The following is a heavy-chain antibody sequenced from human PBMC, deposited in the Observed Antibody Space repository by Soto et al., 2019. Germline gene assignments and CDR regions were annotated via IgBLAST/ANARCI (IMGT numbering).Heavy chain of an antibody. Sequence: SETLSLTCTVSGGSISSYYWSWIRQPPGKGLEWIGCIYYSGSTNYNPSLKSRVTISVDTSKNQFSLKLSLKLSSVTAADTAVYYCARRWGDYFDYWGQGTLVTVSS. V-gene: IGHV4-59*08. CDR2: IYYSGST. D-gene: IGHD3-16*01. CDR3: ARRWGDYFDY. J-gene: IGHJ4*02. CDR1: GGSISSYY.